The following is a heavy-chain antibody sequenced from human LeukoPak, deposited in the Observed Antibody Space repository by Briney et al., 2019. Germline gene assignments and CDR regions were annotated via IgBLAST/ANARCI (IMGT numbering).Heavy chain of an antibody. Sequence: GRSLRLSCAASGFTFSSYGMHWVRQAPGKGLEWVAVISYDGSNKYYADSVKGRFTISRDNSKNTLYLQMNSLRAEDTAVYYCAKEYSDWYNWNSPYYYYGMDVWGQGTTVTVSS. CDR3: AKEYSDWYNWNSPYYYYGMDV. CDR1: GFTFSSYG. J-gene: IGHJ6*02. D-gene: IGHD1-1*01. V-gene: IGHV3-30*18. CDR2: ISYDGSNK.